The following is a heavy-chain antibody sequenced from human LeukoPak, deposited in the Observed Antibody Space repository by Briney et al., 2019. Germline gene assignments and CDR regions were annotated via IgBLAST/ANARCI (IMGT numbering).Heavy chain of an antibody. CDR3: ARETLEGYDAFDI. CDR2: ISTSSSYI. CDR1: GFTSSSYS. V-gene: IGHV3-21*01. J-gene: IGHJ3*02. Sequence: GGSLRLSCAASGFTSSSYSMSWVRQAPGKGLEWVSSISTSSSYIYYADSVKGRFTIFRDNAKNSLYLQMNSLRAEDTAVYYCARETLEGYDAFDIWGQGTMVTVSS. D-gene: IGHD3-3*01.